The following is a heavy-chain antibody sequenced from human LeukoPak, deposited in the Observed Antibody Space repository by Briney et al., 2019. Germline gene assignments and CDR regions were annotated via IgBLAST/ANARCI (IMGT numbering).Heavy chain of an antibody. Sequence: PSETLSLTCGVSGGSVSSTNWWTWIRQPPGKGLEWIGEVHLDGRTNFNPSLKSRLTMSVDLSENHVSLKLTSVTAADTAVYYCARDGPQWLAAFDSWGQGTLVTVSS. D-gene: IGHD6-19*01. CDR3: ARDGPQWLAAFDS. V-gene: IGHV4-4*02. CDR1: GGSVSSTNW. CDR2: VHLDGRT. J-gene: IGHJ4*02.